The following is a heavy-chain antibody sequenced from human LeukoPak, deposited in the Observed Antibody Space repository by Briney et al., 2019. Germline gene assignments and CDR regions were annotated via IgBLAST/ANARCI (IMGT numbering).Heavy chain of an antibody. Sequence: SQTLSLTCTVSGSSISSGGEYWSWLRHLPGKGLEWIGYVYYSGSTYYNPSLESRITMSVDTTEKQFSLKLTSVTAADTAVYYCAREKTAYYYDRSGFPEGAFDVWGQGTMVTVSS. CDR3: AREKTAYYYDRSGFPEGAFDV. CDR1: GSSISSGGEY. V-gene: IGHV4-31*03. CDR2: VYYSGST. D-gene: IGHD3-22*01. J-gene: IGHJ3*01.